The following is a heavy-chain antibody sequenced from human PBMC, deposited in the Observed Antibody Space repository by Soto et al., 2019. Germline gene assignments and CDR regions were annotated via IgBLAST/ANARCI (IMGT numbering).Heavy chain of an antibody. D-gene: IGHD3-9*01. CDR3: ARVLTGYYIYSYYGMDV. Sequence: LRLSCSASGFTFSSYWMHWVRQAPGKGLVWVSRINSDGSSTSYADSVKGRFTISRDNAKNTLYLQMNSLRAEDTAVYYCARVLTGYYIYSYYGMDVWGQGTTVTVSS. CDR2: INSDGSST. CDR1: GFTFSSYW. V-gene: IGHV3-74*01. J-gene: IGHJ6*02.